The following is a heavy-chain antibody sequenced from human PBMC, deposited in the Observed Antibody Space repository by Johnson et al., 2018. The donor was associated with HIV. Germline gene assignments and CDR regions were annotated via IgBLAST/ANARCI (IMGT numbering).Heavy chain of an antibody. J-gene: IGHJ3*02. CDR3: ARHKAVADAFDI. D-gene: IGHD6-19*01. Sequence: VQLVESGGGLIQPGGSLRLSCKASGFSISSNYMSWVRQPPGKGLEWVSVFYSGSNTYYADSVKGRFTLPRDNSNNTLYLQMNGLGAEDTAVYYCARHKAVADAFDIWGQGTLVSVSS. V-gene: IGHV3-53*01. CDR2: FYSGSNT. CDR1: GFSISSNY.